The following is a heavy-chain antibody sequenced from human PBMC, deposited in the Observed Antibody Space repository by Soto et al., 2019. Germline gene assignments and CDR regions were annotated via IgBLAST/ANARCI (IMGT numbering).Heavy chain of an antibody. CDR2: ISYDGSNK. Sequence: GWSLRLSCASSVFTFISYAMHWVRQAPGKGLEWVAVISYDGSNKYYADSVKGRFTISRDNSKNTLYLQMNSLRAEDTAVYYCAREAGTIKFFDYWGQGTLVTVSS. D-gene: IGHD1-1*01. J-gene: IGHJ4*02. CDR3: AREAGTIKFFDY. CDR1: VFTFISYA. V-gene: IGHV3-30-3*01.